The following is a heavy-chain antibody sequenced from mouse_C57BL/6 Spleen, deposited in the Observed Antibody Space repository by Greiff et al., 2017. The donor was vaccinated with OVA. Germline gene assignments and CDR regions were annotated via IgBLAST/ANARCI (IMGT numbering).Heavy chain of an antibody. CDR3: ARGGTTVYFDY. Sequence: EVQLVESGPGLVKPSQSLSLTCSVTGYSITSGYYWYLIRQFPGNQLEWMGYISYDGSNNYNPSLKNRITITRDTSKNQLFLKFNSVTTEDTATYDCARGGTTVYFDYWGQGTTLTVSS. V-gene: IGHV3-6*01. J-gene: IGHJ2*01. CDR1: GYSITSGYY. D-gene: IGHD1-1*01. CDR2: ISYDGSN.